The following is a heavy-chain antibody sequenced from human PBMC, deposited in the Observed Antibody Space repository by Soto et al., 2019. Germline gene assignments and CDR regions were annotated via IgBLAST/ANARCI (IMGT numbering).Heavy chain of an antibody. D-gene: IGHD2-2*01. J-gene: IGHJ5*02. CDR2: ISYDGSNK. V-gene: IGHV3-30-3*01. Sequence: QVQLVESGGGVVQPGRSLRLSCAASGFTFSSYAMHWVRQAPGKGLEWVAVISYDGSNKYYADSVKGRFTISRDNSKNTLYLQMNSLRAEDTAVYYCARDDCISTSGYPWFDPWGQGTLVTVSS. CDR1: GFTFSSYA. CDR3: ARDDCISTSGYPWFDP.